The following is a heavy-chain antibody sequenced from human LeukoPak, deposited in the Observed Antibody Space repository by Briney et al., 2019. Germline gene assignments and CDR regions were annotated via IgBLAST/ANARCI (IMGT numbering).Heavy chain of an antibody. CDR3: ARHGNYYDTSQSDP. V-gene: IGHV4-38-2*01. Sequence: TPSETLSLTCAVSGYSISSGYYWGWIRQPPGKGLEWIESVYHSGSTYYNPSLKSRVTISVDTSKNQFSLKLSSVTAADTAVYYCARHGNYYDTSQSDPWGQGTLVTVSS. J-gene: IGHJ5*02. D-gene: IGHD3-22*01. CDR2: VYHSGST. CDR1: GYSISSGYY.